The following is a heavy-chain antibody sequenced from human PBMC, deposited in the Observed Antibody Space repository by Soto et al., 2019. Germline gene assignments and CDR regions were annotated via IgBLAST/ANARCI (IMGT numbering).Heavy chain of an antibody. J-gene: IGHJ5*02. Sequence: XETLALTFTVCGGSISSYYWSWIRQPPGKGLEWIGYIYYSGSTNYNPSLKSRVTISVDTSKNQFSLKLSSVTAADTAVYYCARDSGSIAARRFDPWGQGTLVTVSS. D-gene: IGHD6-6*01. CDR2: IYYSGST. CDR3: ARDSGSIAARRFDP. CDR1: GGSISSYY. V-gene: IGHV4-59*01.